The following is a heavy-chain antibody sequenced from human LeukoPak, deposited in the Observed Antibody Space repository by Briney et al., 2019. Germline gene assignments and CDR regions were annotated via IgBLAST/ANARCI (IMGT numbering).Heavy chain of an antibody. J-gene: IGHJ5*02. CDR1: GGTFSSYA. V-gene: IGHV1-69*13. D-gene: IGHD6-19*01. Sequence: ASVKVSCKASGGTFSSYAISWVRQAPGQGLEWMGGIIPIFGTAKYAQKFQGRVTITADESTSTAYMELSSLRSEDTAVYYCARDIGVVAVAGTEINNWFDPWGQGTLVTVSS. CDR2: IIPIFGTA. CDR3: ARDIGVVAVAGTEINNWFDP.